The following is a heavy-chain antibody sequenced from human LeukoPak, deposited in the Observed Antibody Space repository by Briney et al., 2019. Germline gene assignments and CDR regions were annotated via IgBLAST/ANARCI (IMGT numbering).Heavy chain of an antibody. D-gene: IGHD6-13*01. V-gene: IGHV1-69*05. CDR2: IIPIFGTA. J-gene: IGHJ4*02. CDR1: GGSFSSYA. Sequence: PVKVSCKASGGSFSSYAISWVRQAPGQGLEWMGRIIPIFGTANYAQKFQGRVTMTTDESTSTAYMELSSLRSEDTAVYYCGSTAAGTITYWGQGTLVTVSS. CDR3: GSTAAGTITY.